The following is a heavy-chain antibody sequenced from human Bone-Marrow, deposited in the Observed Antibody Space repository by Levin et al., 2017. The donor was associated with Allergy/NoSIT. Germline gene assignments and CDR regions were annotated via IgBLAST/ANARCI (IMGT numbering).Heavy chain of an antibody. J-gene: IGHJ4*02. Sequence: VASVKVSCKVSGYTFKNFAIHWVRQAPGQSLEWVGWINAGNGKTKYSQSFQGRVTITRDTSASTAYMELSGLRSKDTAVYFCASAVVETVTTEPEDWGQGTLVTVSS. CDR3: ASAVVETVTTEPED. CDR2: INAGNGKT. D-gene: IGHD4-17*01. CDR1: GYTFKNFA. V-gene: IGHV1-3*01.